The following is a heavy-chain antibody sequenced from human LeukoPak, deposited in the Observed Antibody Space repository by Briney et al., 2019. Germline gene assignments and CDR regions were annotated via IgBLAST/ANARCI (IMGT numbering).Heavy chain of an antibody. J-gene: IGHJ4*02. D-gene: IGHD2-21*02. V-gene: IGHV4-59*08. CDR2: IYYSGST. CDR3: ARHVGGGDSY. Sequence: SETLSLTCTVSGGSISNYYWSWIRQPPGKGLEWIGYIYYSGSTNYNPSLKSRVTISVDTSKNQFSLKLSSVTAADTAVYYCARHVGGGDSYWGQGTLVTVSS. CDR1: GGSISNYY.